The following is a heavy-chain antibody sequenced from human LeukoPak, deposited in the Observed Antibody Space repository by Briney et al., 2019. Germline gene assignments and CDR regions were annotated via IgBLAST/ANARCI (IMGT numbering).Heavy chain of an antibody. Sequence: GGSLRLSCAASGFTFGSYSMNWVRQAPGKGLEWVSSISSSSSYIYYADSVKGRFTISRDNAKNSLYLQMNSLRAEDTAVYYCAGQDGDYVCYWGQGTLVTVSS. D-gene: IGHD4-17*01. CDR3: AGQDGDYVCY. CDR2: ISSSSSYI. J-gene: IGHJ4*02. V-gene: IGHV3-21*01. CDR1: GFTFGSYS.